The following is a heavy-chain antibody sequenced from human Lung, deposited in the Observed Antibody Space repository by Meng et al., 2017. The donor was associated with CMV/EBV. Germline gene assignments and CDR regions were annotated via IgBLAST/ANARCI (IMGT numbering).Heavy chain of an antibody. V-gene: IGHV3-23*01. CDR1: GFTFSSYA. D-gene: IGHD2-2*01. CDR3: AKIWYDIVVVPAAPVY. Sequence: SCAASGFTFSSYAMSWVRQAPGKGLEWVSAISGSGGSTYYADSVKGRFTISRDNSKNTLYLQMNSLRAEDTAVYYCAKIWYDIVVVPAAPVYWGQGXLVTVSS. CDR2: ISGSGGST. J-gene: IGHJ4*02.